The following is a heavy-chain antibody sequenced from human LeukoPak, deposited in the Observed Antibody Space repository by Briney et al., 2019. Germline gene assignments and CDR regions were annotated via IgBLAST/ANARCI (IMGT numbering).Heavy chain of an antibody. V-gene: IGHV4-39*07. D-gene: IGHD3-22*01. CDR1: GDSINSGNYY. Sequence: SETLSLTCTVSGDSINSGNYYWSWVRQPAGKGLEWIGSIYYSGSTYYNPSLKSRVTISVDTSKNQFSLKLSSVTAADTAVYYCASDSSGYCFDYWGQGTLVTVSS. CDR2: IYYSGST. CDR3: ASDSSGYCFDY. J-gene: IGHJ4*02.